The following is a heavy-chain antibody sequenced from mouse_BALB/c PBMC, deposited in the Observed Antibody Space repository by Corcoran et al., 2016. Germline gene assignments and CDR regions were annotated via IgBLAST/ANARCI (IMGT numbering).Heavy chain of an antibody. J-gene: IGHJ4*01. CDR3: AREPYAMDY. CDR1: GYTFTNYG. Sequence: QIQLVESGPELKKPGETVKISCKASGYTFTNYGMNWVKQAPGKGLKWMGWINTYTGEPTYADDFKGRFTFSLETSASTAYLQINNLKNEDTATYFCAREPYAMDYWGQGTSVTVSS. V-gene: IGHV9-3-1*01. CDR2: INTYTGEP.